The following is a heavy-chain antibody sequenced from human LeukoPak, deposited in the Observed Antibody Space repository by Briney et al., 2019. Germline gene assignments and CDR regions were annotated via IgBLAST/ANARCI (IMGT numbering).Heavy chain of an antibody. V-gene: IGHV3-48*03. Sequence: GGSLRLSCAASGFIFSSYEMNWVRRTPGKGLEWVSYISSSGNFIYYADSVKGRFTISRDNAKNSLYLQMKRLRAEDTAVYYCARAVMDVWGKGTTVTVSS. CDR3: ARAVMDV. CDR2: ISSSGNFI. J-gene: IGHJ6*04. CDR1: GFIFSSYE. D-gene: IGHD6-19*01.